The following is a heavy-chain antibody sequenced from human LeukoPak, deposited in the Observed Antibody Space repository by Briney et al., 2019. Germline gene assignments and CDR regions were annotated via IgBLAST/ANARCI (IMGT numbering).Heavy chain of an antibody. CDR3: ARGPVVPAAHYYDSSGYYYASYFDY. CDR2: INPNSGGT. D-gene: IGHD3-22*01. CDR1: GYTFTGYY. J-gene: IGHJ4*02. V-gene: IGHV1-2*02. Sequence: ASVKVSCKASGYTFTGYYMHWVRQAPGQGLEWMGWINPNSGGTNYAQKFQGRVTMTRDTSISTAYMELSRLRSDDTAVYYCARGPVVPAAHYYDSSGYYYASYFDYWGQGTLVTVSS.